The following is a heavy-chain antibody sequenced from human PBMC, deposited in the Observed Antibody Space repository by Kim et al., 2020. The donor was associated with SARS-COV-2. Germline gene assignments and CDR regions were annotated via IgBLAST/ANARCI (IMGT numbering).Heavy chain of an antibody. CDR3: AKGPGLWTMTTVTNFQH. CDR2: ISGSGGST. CDR1: GFTFSSYA. Sequence: GGSLRLSCAASGFTFSSYAMSWVRQAPGKGLEWVSAISGSGGSTYYADSVKGRFTISRDNSKNTLYLQMNSLRAEDTAVYYCAKGPGLWTMTTVTNFQHWGQGTLVTVSS. V-gene: IGHV3-23*01. J-gene: IGHJ1*01. D-gene: IGHD4-17*01.